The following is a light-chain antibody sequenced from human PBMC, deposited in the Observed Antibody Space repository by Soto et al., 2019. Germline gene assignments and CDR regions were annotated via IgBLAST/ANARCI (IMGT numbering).Light chain of an antibody. J-gene: IGLJ2*01. CDR2: GNS. CDR1: TSNIGAGYD. CDR3: QSYDSSLGGAV. Sequence: QSVLTQPPSVSGAPGHRVTISCTWSTSNIGAGYDVYWYQQLPGTAPKLLIYGNSNRPSGVPERFSGSKSGTSASLAITRLQAEDEADYYCQSYDSSLGGAVCGGGTKVTVL. V-gene: IGLV1-40*01.